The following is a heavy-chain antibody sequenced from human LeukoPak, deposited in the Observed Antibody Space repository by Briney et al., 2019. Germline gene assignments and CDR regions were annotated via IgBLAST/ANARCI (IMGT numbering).Heavy chain of an antibody. V-gene: IGHV1-18*01. CDR2: ISAYNGNT. CDR3: ARDEAYYDSSGHDAFDI. CDR1: GYTFTSYG. D-gene: IGHD3-22*01. J-gene: IGHJ3*02. Sequence: ASVKVSCKASGYTFTSYGISWVRQAPGQGLEWMGWISAYNGNTNYAQKLQGRVTMTTDTSTSTAYMELRSLGSDDTAVYYCARDEAYYDSSGHDAFDIWGQGTMVTVSS.